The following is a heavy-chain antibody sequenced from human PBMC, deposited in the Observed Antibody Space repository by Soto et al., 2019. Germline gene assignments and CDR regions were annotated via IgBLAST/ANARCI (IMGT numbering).Heavy chain of an antibody. CDR3: ASTAGILLWFGEARYYFDY. CDR1: GGSFSGYY. J-gene: IGHJ4*02. Sequence: QVHLQQWGAGLLKPSETLSLTCAVYGGSFSGYYWSWIRQPPGKGLEWIGEINHSGSTNYNPSLKSRVTISVDKSKTPFSLKLSSVTAADTAVYYCASTAGILLWFGEARYYFDYWGQGTLVTV. D-gene: IGHD3-10*01. V-gene: IGHV4-34*01. CDR2: INHSGST.